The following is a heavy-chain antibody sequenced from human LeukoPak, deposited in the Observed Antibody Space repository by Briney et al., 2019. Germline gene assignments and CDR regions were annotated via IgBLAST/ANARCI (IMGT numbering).Heavy chain of an antibody. Sequence: GGSLRLSCAASGFTFSSYAMHWVRQAPGKGLEWVAVISYDGSNKYYADSVKGRFTISRDNSKNTLYLQMNSLRAEDTAVYYCARDRAFGGYSYGYDLTLDYWGQGTLVTVSS. CDR1: GFTFSSYA. D-gene: IGHD5-18*01. CDR3: ARDRAFGGYSYGYDLTLDY. V-gene: IGHV3-30*04. J-gene: IGHJ4*02. CDR2: ISYDGSNK.